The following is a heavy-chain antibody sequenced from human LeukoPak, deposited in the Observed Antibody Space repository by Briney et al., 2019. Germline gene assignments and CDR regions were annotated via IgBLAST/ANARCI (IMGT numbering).Heavy chain of an antibody. Sequence: ASVKVSCKASGYTFTGYYMHWVRQAPGQGLEWMGWINPNSGGTNYAQKFQDRVTMTRDTSISTAYMELSRLRSDDTAVYSCARIPQWLPDGDWFDPWGQGTLVTVSS. CDR2: INPNSGGT. D-gene: IGHD6-19*01. J-gene: IGHJ5*02. CDR1: GYTFTGYY. V-gene: IGHV1-2*02. CDR3: ARIPQWLPDGDWFDP.